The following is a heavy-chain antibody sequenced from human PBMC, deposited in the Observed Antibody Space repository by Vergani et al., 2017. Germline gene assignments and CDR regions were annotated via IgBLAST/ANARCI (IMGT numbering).Heavy chain of an antibody. CDR3: ARDGQRITIFGVVIHNWFDP. D-gene: IGHD3-3*01. J-gene: IGHJ5*02. CDR1: GGTFSSSA. V-gene: IGHV1-69*01. CDR2: IIPIFGTA. Sequence: QVQLVQSGAEVKKPGSSVKVSCKASGGTFSSSAISWVRQAPGQGLEWMGGIIPIFGTANYAQKFQGRVTITADESTSTAYMELSSLRSEDTAVYYCARDGQRITIFGVVIHNWFDPWGQGTLVTVSS.